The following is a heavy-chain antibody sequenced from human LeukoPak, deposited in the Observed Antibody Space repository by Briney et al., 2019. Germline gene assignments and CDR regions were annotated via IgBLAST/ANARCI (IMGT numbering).Heavy chain of an antibody. CDR3: ATDRAGWQPNF. CDR2: IKQDGSEK. CDR1: GFTFSSYG. Sequence: GGSLRLTCAASGFTFSSYGMHWVRQAPGKGLEWVANIKQDGSEKYYVDSVKGRFTISRDNAKNSLYLQMDSLRPEDTAVYYCATDRAGWQPNFWGQGTLVTVSS. D-gene: IGHD6-19*01. V-gene: IGHV3-7*04. J-gene: IGHJ4*02.